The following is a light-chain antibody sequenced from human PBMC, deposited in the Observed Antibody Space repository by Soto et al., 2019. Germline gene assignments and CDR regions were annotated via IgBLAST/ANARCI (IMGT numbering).Light chain of an antibody. CDR2: GAS. V-gene: IGKV3-20*01. J-gene: IGKJ3*01. CDR3: QQYGSSPGVT. Sequence: EIVLTQSPGTLSLSPGERATLSCRASQSVSSSYLAWYQQKPGQAPRLLIYGASSRATGIPDRFSGSWSGTDFTLTISRLEPEDFAVYYCQQYGSSPGVTFGPGTKVDIK. CDR1: QSVSSSY.